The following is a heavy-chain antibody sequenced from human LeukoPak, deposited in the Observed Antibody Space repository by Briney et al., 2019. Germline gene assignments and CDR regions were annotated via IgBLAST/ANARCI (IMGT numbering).Heavy chain of an antibody. V-gene: IGHV3-23*01. CDR3: ARRRDSGSLQHFDY. CDR1: DFSFITYA. CDR2: ISGVGDVT. Sequence: GGSLRLSCAASDFSFITYAMSWVRQAPGKGLEWVSTISGVGDVTYYADSVKGRFTISRDNSKNTLDLQMNSLRAEDTAVYYCARRRDSGSLQHFDYWGQGTLVTVSS. J-gene: IGHJ4*02. D-gene: IGHD1-26*01.